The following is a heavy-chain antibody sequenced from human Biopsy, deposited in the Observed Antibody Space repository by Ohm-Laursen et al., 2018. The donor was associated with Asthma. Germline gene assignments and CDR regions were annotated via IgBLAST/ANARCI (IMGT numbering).Heavy chain of an antibody. CDR3: AGFCSGGNCPDH. V-gene: IGHV4-59*07. Sequence: SDTLSFTCTVSGVSIRSYYWTWIRQPPGKGLEWIGNIHYSGSTYSNPSLKSRVTISVDTSKKQISLRLSSVIAADTAVYYCAGFCSGGNCPDHWGQGTLVTVSS. D-gene: IGHD2-15*01. CDR1: GVSIRSYY. CDR2: IHYSGST. J-gene: IGHJ4*02.